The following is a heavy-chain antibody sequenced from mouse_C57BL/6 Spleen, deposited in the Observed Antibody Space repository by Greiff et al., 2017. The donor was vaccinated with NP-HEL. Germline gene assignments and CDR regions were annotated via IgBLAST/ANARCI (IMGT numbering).Heavy chain of an antibody. CDR2: IDPSDSYT. Sequence: QVQLQQPGAELVKPGASVKLSCKASGYTFTSYWMQWVKQRPGQGLEWIGEIDPSDSYTNYNQKFKGKATLTVDTSSSTAYMQLSSLTSEDSAVYYCAKGFMDYGSSYEAMDYWGQGTSVTVSS. V-gene: IGHV1-50*01. CDR1: GYTFTSYW. J-gene: IGHJ4*01. CDR3: AKGFMDYGSSYEAMDY. D-gene: IGHD1-1*01.